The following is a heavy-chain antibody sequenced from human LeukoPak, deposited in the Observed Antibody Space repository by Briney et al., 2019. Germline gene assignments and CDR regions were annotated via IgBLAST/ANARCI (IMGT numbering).Heavy chain of an antibody. V-gene: IGHV3-23*01. Sequence: GGSLRLSCAASGFTFRSYAMSWGREAPGEGVEWGSDISGSGGRTYYADSVRGGLTISRDNSKNTLYLRMNRLRGEDTRVNNCAKGYYGSGTYGWFDPWGQGTLVTVSS. J-gene: IGHJ5*02. CDR2: ISGSGGRT. D-gene: IGHD3-10*01. CDR1: GFTFRSYA. CDR3: AKGYYGSGTYGWFDP.